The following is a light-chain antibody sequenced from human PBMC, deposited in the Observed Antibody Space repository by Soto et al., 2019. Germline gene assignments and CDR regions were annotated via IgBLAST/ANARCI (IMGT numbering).Light chain of an antibody. CDR2: AAS. V-gene: IGKV1-9*01. J-gene: IGKJ2*01. Sequence: DIQLTQSPSFLSASVGDRVTITCPASQAISSSLAWYQHNPGKAPKLLIYAASTLQNGVPSSFSGSGSGTEFTLTISSLQPEDFATYYCQHLNDYRYTFGQGTKVEIK. CDR1: QAISSS. CDR3: QHLNDYRYT.